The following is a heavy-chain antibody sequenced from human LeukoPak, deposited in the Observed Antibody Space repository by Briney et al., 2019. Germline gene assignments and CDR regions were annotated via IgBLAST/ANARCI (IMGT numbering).Heavy chain of an antibody. D-gene: IGHD2-2*02. CDR1: GGSISSYY. CDR3: ARLRCSSTSCYKGGYFDY. CDR2: IYTSGST. J-gene: IGHJ4*02. Sequence: SETLSLTCTVSGGSISSYYWSWIRQPAGKGLEWIGRIYTSGSTNYNPSLKSRVTMSVDTSKNQFSLKLSSVTAADTAVYYCARLRCSSTSCYKGGYFDYWGQGTLVTVSS. V-gene: IGHV4-4*07.